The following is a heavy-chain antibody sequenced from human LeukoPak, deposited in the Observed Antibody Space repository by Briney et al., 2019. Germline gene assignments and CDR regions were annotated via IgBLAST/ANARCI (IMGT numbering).Heavy chain of an antibody. D-gene: IGHD3-3*01. CDR1: GYTFTGYY. J-gene: IGHJ4*02. CDR2: INPNSGGT. V-gene: IGHV1-2*02. Sequence: ASVKVSCKASGYTFTGYYMHRVRQAPGQGLEWMGWINPNSGGTNYAQKFQGRVTMTRDTSISTAYMELSRLRSDDTAVYYCARGLTILDSWVPSDYWGQGTLVTVSS. CDR3: ARGLTILDSWVPSDY.